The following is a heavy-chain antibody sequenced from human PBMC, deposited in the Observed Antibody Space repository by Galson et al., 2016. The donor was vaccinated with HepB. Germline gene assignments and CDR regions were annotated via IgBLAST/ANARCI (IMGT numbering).Heavy chain of an antibody. J-gene: IGHJ4*02. Sequence: LRLSCAASGFTFDKYGMTWFRQAPGKGLEWVSTICGRCGDMDYADSVKGRFTISRDYSKNTLYLQMNSLGPEDTAVYYCAAYDTGHFDYWGQGTVVTVSS. CDR2: ICGRCGDM. V-gene: IGHV3-23*01. CDR1: GFTFDKYG. D-gene: IGHD3-9*01. CDR3: AAYDTGHFDY.